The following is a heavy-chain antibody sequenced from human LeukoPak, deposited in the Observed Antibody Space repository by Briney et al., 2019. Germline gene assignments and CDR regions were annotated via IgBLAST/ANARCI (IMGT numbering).Heavy chain of an antibody. V-gene: IGHV1-46*01. Sequence: ASVKVSCKASGYTFTGYYMHWVRQAPGQGLEWMGWINPSGGSTSYAQKFQGRVTMTRDMSTSTVYMELSSLRSEDTAVYYCARGYCSGGSCYNYYYYYMDVWGKGTTVTVSS. D-gene: IGHD2-15*01. CDR3: ARGYCSGGSCYNYYYYYMDV. CDR2: INPSGGST. CDR1: GYTFTGYY. J-gene: IGHJ6*03.